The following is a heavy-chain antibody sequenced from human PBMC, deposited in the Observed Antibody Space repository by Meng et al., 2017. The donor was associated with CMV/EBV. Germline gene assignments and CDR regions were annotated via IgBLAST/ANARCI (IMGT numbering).Heavy chain of an antibody. CDR1: GYTFTSYD. V-gene: IGHV1-8*01. J-gene: IGHJ6*02. CDR2: MNPNSGNT. D-gene: IGHD6-6*01. CDR3: ASSSSAGYYYYYGMDV. Sequence: ASVKVSCKASGYTFTSYDINWVRQATGQGLEWMGWMNPNSGNTGYAQKFQGRVTMTRNTSTSTAYMELSSLRSEDTAVYYCASSSSAGYYYYYGMDVWGQGTTVTVSS.